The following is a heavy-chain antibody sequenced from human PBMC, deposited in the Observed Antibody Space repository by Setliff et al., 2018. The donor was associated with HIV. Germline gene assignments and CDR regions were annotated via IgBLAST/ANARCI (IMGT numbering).Heavy chain of an antibody. CDR1: GYPFIDHY. J-gene: IGHJ4*02. D-gene: IGHD2-15*01. CDR3: ERVAHRLSGGIDY. CDR2: IDPDKGDT. V-gene: IGHV1-2*02. Sequence: ASVKVSCKASGYPFIDHYIHWVRQAPGQEFEWMGWIDPDKGDTGYAHNFQGRVIMTRDTSTSTVYMELHWLTSDDTAVYYCERVAHRLSGGIDYRGQGTQVTVSS.